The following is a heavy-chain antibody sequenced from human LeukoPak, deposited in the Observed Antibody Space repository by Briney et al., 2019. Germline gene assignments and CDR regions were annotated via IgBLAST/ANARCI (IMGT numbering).Heavy chain of an antibody. D-gene: IGHD4-17*01. CDR1: GGTFSSYA. V-gene: IGHV1-69*06. J-gene: IGHJ4*02. CDR2: IIPIFGTA. CDR3: ARGVYGDYLSK. Sequence: ASVKVSCKASGGTFSSYAISWVRQAPGQGLEWMGGIIPIFGTANYAQKFQGRVTITADKSTSTAYMELSSLRSEDTAVYYCARGVYGDYLSKWGQGTLVTVSS.